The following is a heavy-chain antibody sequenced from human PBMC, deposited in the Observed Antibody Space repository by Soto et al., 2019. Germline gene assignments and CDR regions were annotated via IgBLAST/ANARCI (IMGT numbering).Heavy chain of an antibody. V-gene: IGHV1-18*04. CDR2: ISAYNGNT. J-gene: IGHJ4*01. D-gene: IGHD3-3*01. CDR1: GYTFTSYG. CDR3: ARGAATVVKIFGVLRKFSSHX. Sequence: ASVKVSCKASGYTFTSYGISWVRQAPGQGLEWMGFISAYNGNTNYAHKLQGRVTMTTDTSTSTAYMELRRLKSYDTAVYHFARGAATVVKIFGVLRKFSSHXWGQVTLVTVSX.